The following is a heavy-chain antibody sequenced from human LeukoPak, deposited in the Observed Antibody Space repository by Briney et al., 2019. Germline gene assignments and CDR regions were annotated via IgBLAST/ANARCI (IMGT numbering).Heavy chain of an antibody. CDR1: GYTFTSYD. J-gene: IGHJ5*02. D-gene: IGHD2-2*02. CDR2: MNPNSGNT. Sequence: ASVKVSCKASGYTFTSYDINWVRQATGQGLEWMGWMNPNSGNTGYAQKFQGRVTMTRNTSISTAYMELSSLRSEDTAVYYCAREGLGYCSSTSCYTGRGSFDPWGQGTPVTVSS. CDR3: AREGLGYCSSTSCYTGRGSFDP. V-gene: IGHV1-8*01.